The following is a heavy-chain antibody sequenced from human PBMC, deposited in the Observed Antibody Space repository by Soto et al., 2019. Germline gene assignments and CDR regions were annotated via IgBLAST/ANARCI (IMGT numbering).Heavy chain of an antibody. CDR3: ARSRVTMVRGESSGYYEYYFDY. Sequence: SETLSLTCTVSGGSISSYYWSWIRQPPGKGLEWIGYIYYSGSTNYNPSLKSRVTISVDTSKNQFSLKLSSVTAADTAVYYCARSRVTMVRGESSGYYEYYFDYWGQGTLVTVSS. J-gene: IGHJ4*02. CDR1: GGSISSYY. D-gene: IGHD3-10*01. V-gene: IGHV4-59*01. CDR2: IYYSGST.